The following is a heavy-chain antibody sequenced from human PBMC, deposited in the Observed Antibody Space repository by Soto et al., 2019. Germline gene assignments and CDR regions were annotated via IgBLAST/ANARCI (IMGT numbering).Heavy chain of an antibody. CDR1: GFSLSTTGVG. CDR2: VYWDDDK. V-gene: IGHV2-5*02. D-gene: IGHD5-18*01. CDR3: TQSSDTLMALDY. J-gene: IGHJ4*02. Sequence: QITLKESGPTLVKPTQTLTLTCTFSGFSLSTTGVGEGWIRQPPGKALEWLALVYWDDDKRYSPSLQSRLTIPKDTSKNQVVLTMTNMDPVDTATYYCTQSSDTLMALDYWVQGTLVTVSS.